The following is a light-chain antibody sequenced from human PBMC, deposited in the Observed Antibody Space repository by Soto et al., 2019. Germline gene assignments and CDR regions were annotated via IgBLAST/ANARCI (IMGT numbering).Light chain of an antibody. CDR1: QSVSSSY. CDR3: QEYYSTPTWT. CDR2: GAS. Sequence: EVVLTQSPGTLSLSPGERATLSCRARQSVSSSYLAWYQQKPGQAPRLLIYGASSRATGIPDRFSGSGSGTDFTLTISSLQPEDFATYYCQEYYSTPTWTFGQGTKVDIK. J-gene: IGKJ1*01. V-gene: IGKV3-20*01.